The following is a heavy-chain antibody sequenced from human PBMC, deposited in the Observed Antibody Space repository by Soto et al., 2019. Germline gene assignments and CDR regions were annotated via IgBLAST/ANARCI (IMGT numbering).Heavy chain of an antibody. CDR1: GFTFEVYG. D-gene: IGHD3-16*01. CDR2: ISGNSGTI. Sequence: SLRLSCVASGFTFEVYGMHWVRQAPGKGLEWVSGISGNSGTIDYADSVKGRFTISRDNAKNSIFLQMSSLRADDTAVYYCGRWNYVFDVWGKGTMVTV. CDR3: GRWNYVFDV. V-gene: IGHV3-9*01. J-gene: IGHJ3*01.